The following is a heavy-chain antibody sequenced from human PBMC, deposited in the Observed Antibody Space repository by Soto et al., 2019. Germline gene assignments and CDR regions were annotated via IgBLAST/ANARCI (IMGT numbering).Heavy chain of an antibody. CDR3: ARPSIINTLDI. Sequence: VQLQESGPGLVKPSQTLSLTCTVSGGSITSGDYYWSWIRQPPGKGLEWVGYMYYRGSTYSTPSLKSRVSISMATSKNQFSLELTSVTAADTAVYYCARPSIINTLDIWGQGTMVTVSS. V-gene: IGHV4-30-4*01. J-gene: IGHJ3*02. CDR2: MYYRGST. D-gene: IGHD3-10*01. CDR1: GGSITSGDYY.